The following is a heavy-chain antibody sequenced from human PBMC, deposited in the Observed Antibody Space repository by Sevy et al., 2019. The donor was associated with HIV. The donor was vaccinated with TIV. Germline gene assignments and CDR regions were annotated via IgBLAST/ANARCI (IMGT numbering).Heavy chain of an antibody. J-gene: IGHJ4*02. CDR2: ISSGSSYT. CDR3: ARDRRNFGGQYFDY. V-gene: IGHV3-11*06. Sequence: GGSLRLSCAASRFTFSDYYMSWIRQAPGKGLEWVSDISSGSSYTNYADSVKGRFTISRDNAKNSLYLQMNSLRAEDTAVYYCARDRRNFGGQYFDYWGQGTLVTVSS. CDR1: RFTFSDYY. D-gene: IGHD4-17*01.